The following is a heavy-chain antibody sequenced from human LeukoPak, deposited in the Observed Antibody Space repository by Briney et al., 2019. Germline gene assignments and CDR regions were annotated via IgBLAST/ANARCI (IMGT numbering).Heavy chain of an antibody. CDR2: IIPIFGTA. V-gene: IGHV1-69*05. CDR1: GGTFSSYA. Sequence: SVKVSCKASGGTFSSYAISWVRQAPGQGLEWMGRIIPIFGTASYAQKFQGRVTITTDESTSTAYMELSSLRSEDTAVYYCARAELGYDSSGYDYWGQGTLVTVSS. J-gene: IGHJ4*02. D-gene: IGHD3-22*01. CDR3: ARAELGYDSSGYDY.